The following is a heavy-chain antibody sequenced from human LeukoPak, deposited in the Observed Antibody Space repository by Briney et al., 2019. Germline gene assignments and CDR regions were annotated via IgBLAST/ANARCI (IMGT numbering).Heavy chain of an antibody. CDR1: GFTFSSYW. J-gene: IGHJ6*03. Sequence: GGSLRLSCVAFGFTFSSYWMSWVRQAPGKGLECVADIKQDGSEKYYVDSVKGRFTISRDNAKNSLYLQMNSLRAEDTAVYYCARATAAAGTWFYYYYYYMDVWGKGTTVTVSS. CDR3: ARATAAAGTWFYYYYYYMDV. V-gene: IGHV3-7*01. D-gene: IGHD6-13*01. CDR2: IKQDGSEK.